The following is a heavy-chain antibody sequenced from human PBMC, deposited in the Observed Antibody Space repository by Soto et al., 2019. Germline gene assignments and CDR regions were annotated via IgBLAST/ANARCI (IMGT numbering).Heavy chain of an antibody. CDR2: IDPSDSYT. CDR3: ARRREVYYGMDV. Sequence: GESLKISCKGSGYSFTSYCISWARQMPGKGLEWMGRIDPSDSYTNYSPSFQGHVTISADKSISTAYLQWSSLKASDTAMYYCARRREVYYGMDVWGQGTTVTVSS. CDR1: GYSFTSYC. V-gene: IGHV5-10-1*01. J-gene: IGHJ6*02.